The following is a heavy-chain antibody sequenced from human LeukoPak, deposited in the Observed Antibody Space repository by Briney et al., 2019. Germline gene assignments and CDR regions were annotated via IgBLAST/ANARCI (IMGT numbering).Heavy chain of an antibody. CDR1: GGSISSGYY. J-gene: IGHJ2*01. CDR2: IYHSGHT. CDR3: ARVAIGSWYFDL. D-gene: IGHD2-15*01. Sequence: SETLSLTCTVSGGSISSGYYWGWIRQPPGKGLEWIGSIYHSGHTYYNPSLKSRVTISVDTSKNQFSLKLSSVTAADTAVYYCARVAIGSWYFDLWGRGTLVTVSS. V-gene: IGHV4-38-2*02.